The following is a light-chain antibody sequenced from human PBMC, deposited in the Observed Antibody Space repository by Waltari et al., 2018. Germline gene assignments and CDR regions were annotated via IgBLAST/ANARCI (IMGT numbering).Light chain of an antibody. CDR3: LQTYSTLMFS. Sequence: DIQMTQSPSSLSASVGDRVTMTCRASQSITNYLSWYQHKLGEAPNLLAYDASTLVSGVPSRFNGSGSGTEFTLTISSLQPEDLATYYCLQTYSTLMFSFGPGTKVDL. V-gene: IGKV1-39*01. CDR1: QSITNY. CDR2: DAS. J-gene: IGKJ3*01.